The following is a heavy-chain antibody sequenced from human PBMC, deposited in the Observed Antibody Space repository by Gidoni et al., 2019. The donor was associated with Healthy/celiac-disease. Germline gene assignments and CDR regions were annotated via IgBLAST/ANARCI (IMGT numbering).Heavy chain of an antibody. J-gene: IGHJ3*02. CDR2: ISGSGGST. CDR3: AKDPGKQLVGAFDI. V-gene: IGHV3-23*01. D-gene: IGHD6-13*01. Sequence: DVQLLESGGGLVPPGGSLRLSCAPSGVTFSSYAMSWVRQSPGKGLEWVAVISGSGGSTYYADSVKGRFTISRDNYKNTLYLQMNSLRAEETAVYYCAKDPGKQLVGAFDIWGQGTMVTVSS. CDR1: GVTFSSYA.